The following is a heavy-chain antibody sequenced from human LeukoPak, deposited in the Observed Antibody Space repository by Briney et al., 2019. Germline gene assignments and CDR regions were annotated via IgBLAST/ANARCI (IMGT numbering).Heavy chain of an antibody. CDR1: GFTFSSYA. V-gene: IGHV3-23*01. D-gene: IGHD2-2*01. J-gene: IGHJ5*02. CDR3: AKFARIVLVPAAPLA. CDR2: ISGSGVIT. Sequence: GGSLRLSCAASGFTFSSYAMSWVRQAPGKGLEWVSAISGSGVITYYADSVKGRFTISRDNSKNTLYLQMNSLRAEDTAVYYCAKFARIVLVPAAPLAWGQGTLVTVSS.